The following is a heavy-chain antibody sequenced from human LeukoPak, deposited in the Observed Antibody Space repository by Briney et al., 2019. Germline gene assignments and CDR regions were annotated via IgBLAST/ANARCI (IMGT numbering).Heavy chain of an antibody. J-gene: IGHJ6*02. CDR2: FIPMGGVE. CDR1: GGTFSRNA. CDR3: TRVQAVGVPVAIDAYYSYGMDV. Sequence: SSVKVSFQASGGTFSRNASSWVRQAPGQGIEWVGRFIPMGGVETYAQSIQGRVTITSDRSTSTAYMELSSLRSEDTAVYYCTRVQAVGVPVAIDAYYSYGMDVWGQGTAVTVSS. V-gene: IGHV1-69*04. D-gene: IGHD2-15*01.